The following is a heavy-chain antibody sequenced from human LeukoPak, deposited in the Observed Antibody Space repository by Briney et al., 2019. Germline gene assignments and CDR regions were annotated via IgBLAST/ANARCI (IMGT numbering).Heavy chain of an antibody. J-gene: IGHJ4*02. D-gene: IGHD6-19*01. CDR1: GFTFSSYG. CDR2: IWYDGSNK. V-gene: IGHV3-33*06. Sequence: GGSLRLSCAASGFTFSSYGMHWVRQAPGKGLEWVAVIWYDGSNKYYADSVKGRFTISRDHSKNTLYLQMNSLRDEDTAVYYCAKDHRSSGWSFLEGLWYFDYWGQGTLVTVSS. CDR3: AKDHRSSGWSFLEGLWYFDY.